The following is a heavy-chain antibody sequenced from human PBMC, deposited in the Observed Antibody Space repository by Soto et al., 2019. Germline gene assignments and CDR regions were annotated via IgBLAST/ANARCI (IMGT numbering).Heavy chain of an antibody. Sequence: PRGSLRLSCASSVFSFKDYYMTWIRQTPEKGLEWISTITSSGGNAYYAASVKGRVTISRDNAHNSLYLQMSGLRAEDTALYYCARDMYTNYLNYFDLWGQGTMVTVSS. V-gene: IGHV3-11*01. CDR1: VFSFKDYY. D-gene: IGHD2-2*02. CDR3: ARDMYTNYLNYFDL. J-gene: IGHJ5*02. CDR2: ITSSGGNA.